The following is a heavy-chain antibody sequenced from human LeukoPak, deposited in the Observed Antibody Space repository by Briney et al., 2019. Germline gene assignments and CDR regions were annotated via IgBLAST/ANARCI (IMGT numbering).Heavy chain of an antibody. D-gene: IGHD6-6*01. CDR2: MNPNSGNT. V-gene: IGHV1-8*03. Sequence: ASVKVSCKASAYTFTSYDINWVRQATGQGLEWMGWMNPNSGNTGYAQKFQGRVTITRNTSISTAYMELSSLRSEDTAVYYCARRIAASGTPLGYWGQGTLLSASS. J-gene: IGHJ4*02. CDR1: AYTFTSYD. CDR3: ARRIAASGTPLGY.